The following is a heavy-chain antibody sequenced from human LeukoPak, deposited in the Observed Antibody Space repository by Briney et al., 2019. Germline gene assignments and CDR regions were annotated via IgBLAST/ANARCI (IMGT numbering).Heavy chain of an antibody. J-gene: IGHJ3*02. D-gene: IGHD2-2*01. CDR1: GYTLTELS. CDR3: ATDLYCSNTSCYSGDAFDI. Sequence: GASVKVSCKVSGYTLTELSMHWVRQAPGKGLEWMGGFDPEDGETIYAQKFQGRVTMTEDTSTDTAYMELSSLRSEDTAVYYCATDLYCSNTSCYSGDAFDIWGQGTMVTVSS. V-gene: IGHV1-24*01. CDR2: FDPEDGET.